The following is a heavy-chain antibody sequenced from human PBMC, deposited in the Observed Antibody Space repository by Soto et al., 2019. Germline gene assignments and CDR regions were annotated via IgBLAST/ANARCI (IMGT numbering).Heavy chain of an antibody. V-gene: IGHV1-2*02. CDR1: GYTFTGYY. CDR2: INPNSGGT. J-gene: IGHJ6*02. D-gene: IGHD6-19*01. CDR3: ARVVQWQYYYYGMDV. Sequence: ASVKVSFKASGYTFTGYYMHWIRQAPGQGLEWMGWINPNSGGTNYAQKFQGRVTMTRDTSISTAYMELSRLRSDDTAVYYCARVVQWQYYYYGMDVWGQGTRVTVSS.